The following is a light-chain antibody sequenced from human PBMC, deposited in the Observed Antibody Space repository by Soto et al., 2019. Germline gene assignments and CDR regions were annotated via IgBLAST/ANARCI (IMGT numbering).Light chain of an antibody. V-gene: IGKV1-39*01. CDR2: SAS. CDR3: QQTFRTPHT. J-gene: IGKJ2*01. Sequence: DIQMTQSPASLSASVGDRVTITCRASQTISSYLNWYQQKAGAAPKLLIYSASTLQSGVPSRFSGSGFGTDYTLTISILQPADFAVYYCQQTFRTPHTLGQGTKRDIK. CDR1: QTISSY.